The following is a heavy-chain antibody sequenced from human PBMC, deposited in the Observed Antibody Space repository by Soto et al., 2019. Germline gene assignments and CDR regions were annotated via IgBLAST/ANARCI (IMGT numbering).Heavy chain of an antibody. J-gene: IGHJ4*02. CDR3: ARDLHGDPYY. CDR2: IIPIFGTA. D-gene: IGHD4-17*01. CDR1: GGTFSSYA. V-gene: IGHV1-69*05. Sequence: KVSCKASGGTFSSYAISWVRQAPGQGLEWMGGIIPIFGTANYAQKLQGRVTMTTDTSTSTAYMELRSLRSDDTAVYYCARDLHGDPYYWGQGTLVTVSS.